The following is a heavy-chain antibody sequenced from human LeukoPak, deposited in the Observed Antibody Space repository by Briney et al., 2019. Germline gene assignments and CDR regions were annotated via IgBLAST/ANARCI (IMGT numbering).Heavy chain of an antibody. CDR1: GYTFTSYD. Sequence: ASVKVSCKASGYTFTSYDINWVRQATGQGLEWMGWMNPNSGNTGYAQKSQGRVTMTRNISISTAYMELSSLRSEDTAVYYCNGGGYHSMDVWGQGTTVTVSS. J-gene: IGHJ6*02. V-gene: IGHV1-8*01. CDR3: NGGGYHSMDV. D-gene: IGHD2-15*01. CDR2: MNPNSGNT.